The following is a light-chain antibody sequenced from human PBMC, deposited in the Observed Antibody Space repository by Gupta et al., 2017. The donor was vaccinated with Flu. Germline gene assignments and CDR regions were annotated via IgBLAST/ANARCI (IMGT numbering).Light chain of an antibody. V-gene: IGKV1-39*01. J-gene: IGKJ2*01. CDR2: AAS. Sequence: DIQMTQSPSSLSASVGDRVTITCRASQSISSYLNWYQQKPGKAPKLLIYAASSLQSGVPSRSSGSGSGTDFTLTISSLQPEDFATYYCQQSYSTPQGYTFGQGTKLEIK. CDR1: QSISSY. CDR3: QQSYSTPQGYT.